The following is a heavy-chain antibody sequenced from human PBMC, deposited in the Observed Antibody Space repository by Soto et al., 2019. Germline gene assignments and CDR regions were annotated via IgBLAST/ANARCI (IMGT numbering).Heavy chain of an antibody. D-gene: IGHD1-1*01. CDR3: ARTDLNWNDVVFDY. CDR1: GGSISRSHNF. CDR2: IYYSGST. V-gene: IGHV4-30-4*08. Sequence: SETLSLTCTVTGGSISRSHNFWGWIRQPPGKGLEWIGYIYYSGSTYYNPSLKSRVTISVDTSKNQFSLKLSSVTAADTAVYYCARTDLNWNDVVFDYWGQGTLVTVSS. J-gene: IGHJ4*02.